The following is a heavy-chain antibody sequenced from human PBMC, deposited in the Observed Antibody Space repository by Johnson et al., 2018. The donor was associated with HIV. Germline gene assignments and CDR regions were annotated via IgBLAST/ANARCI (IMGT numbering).Heavy chain of an antibody. Sequence: VQLVESGGGWVQPGGSLRLSCVDSGLTFSSYWMSWVRQAQGKGREWVANIKQDGSEKYYVDDVKGRFTISRDNAKNALFLQMNSLRAEDTAVYYWPYSGSYYSAFAIWGQGTMVSVSS. CDR3: PYSGSYYSAFAI. J-gene: IGHJ3*02. D-gene: IGHD1-26*01. CDR1: GLTFSSYW. CDR2: IKQDGSEK. V-gene: IGHV3-7*01.